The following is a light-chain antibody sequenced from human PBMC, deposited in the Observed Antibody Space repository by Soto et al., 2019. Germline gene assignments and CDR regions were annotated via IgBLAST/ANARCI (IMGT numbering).Light chain of an antibody. J-gene: IGLJ1*01. Sequence: QSVLTQPRSGSGSPGEAVTISCXXTSSDVGGYNYVSWYQQHPGKAPKLMIYDVSKRPSGVPDRFSGSKSGNTASLTISGLQAEDEADYYCCSYAGSYTYVFGTGTKV. V-gene: IGLV2-11*01. CDR1: SSDVGGYNY. CDR3: CSYAGSYTYV. CDR2: DVS.